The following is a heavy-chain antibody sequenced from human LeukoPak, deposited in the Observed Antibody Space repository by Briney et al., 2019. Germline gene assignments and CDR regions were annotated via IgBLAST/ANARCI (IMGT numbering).Heavy chain of an antibody. CDR1: GGTFSSYA. J-gene: IGHJ5*02. V-gene: IGHV1-69*13. CDR3: ARCPYSYGLFEWFDP. D-gene: IGHD5-18*01. Sequence: SVKVSCKASGGTFSSYAISWVRQAPGQGLEWMGGIIPIFGTANYAQKFQGRVTITADESTSTAYMELSSLRSEDTAVYYCARCPYSYGLFEWFDPWGQGTLVTVSS. CDR2: IIPIFGTA.